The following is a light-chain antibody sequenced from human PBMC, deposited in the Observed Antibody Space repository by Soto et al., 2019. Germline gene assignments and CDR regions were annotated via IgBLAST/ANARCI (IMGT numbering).Light chain of an antibody. Sequence: EIVVTQSPATLSLSPGERATLSCRASQSISSSLAWYQQKPGQAPRLLIYDASSRATGFPARFSGSGSGTDFTLTIGSLEPEDFAVYYCQQRSEWPRTFGQGTKVEI. CDR3: QQRSEWPRT. CDR2: DAS. J-gene: IGKJ1*01. CDR1: QSISSS. V-gene: IGKV3-11*01.